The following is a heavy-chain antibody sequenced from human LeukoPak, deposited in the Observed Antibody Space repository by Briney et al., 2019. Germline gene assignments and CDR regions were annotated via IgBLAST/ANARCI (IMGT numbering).Heavy chain of an antibody. J-gene: IGHJ5*01. D-gene: IGHD1-1*01. CDR2: INPGDSNT. Sequence: GESLKISCKGSGYSFTTYWIAWVRQMPGKGLEWMGIINPGDSNTKYSPSVQGQVTISVDKSIGTAYLQWNSLKPSDTAIYYCARKNRTPLRNNWFDSWGQGTLVTVSS. CDR1: GYSFTTYW. V-gene: IGHV5-51*01. CDR3: ARKNRTPLRNNWFDS.